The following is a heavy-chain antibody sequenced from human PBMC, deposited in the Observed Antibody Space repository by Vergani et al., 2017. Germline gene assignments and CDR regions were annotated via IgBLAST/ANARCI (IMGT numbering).Heavy chain of an antibody. D-gene: IGHD3-22*01. CDR3: AIVTDNYDSSGYYLDC. CDR2: FDPEHSEV. CDR1: GYSLSELT. Sequence: QVQLVQSGSEVRKTGASVNVSCQVSGYSLSELTIYWVRQAPGKGREWMGGFDPEHSEVTIAHHIQGRVTMTEDRSTDTAYIELSILRPEVTALYYCAIVTDNYDSSGYYLDCWGQGTLVTVSS. J-gene: IGHJ4*02. V-gene: IGHV1-24*01.